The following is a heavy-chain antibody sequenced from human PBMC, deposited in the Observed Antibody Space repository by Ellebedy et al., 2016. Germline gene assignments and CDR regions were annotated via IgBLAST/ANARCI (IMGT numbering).Heavy chain of an antibody. D-gene: IGHD3-16*01. CDR3: ARDKPGGDNWFDP. J-gene: IGHJ5*02. CDR1: GYIVTNHA. V-gene: IGHV1-3*01. Sequence: ASVKVSCKASGYIVTNHAVHWVRQAPGQSFEWMGWINPANGDTRYSQKFLGRVTITGDTSATTVYMELSSLRSEDTAVYFCARDKPGGDNWFDPWGQGTLVTVSS. CDR2: INPANGDT.